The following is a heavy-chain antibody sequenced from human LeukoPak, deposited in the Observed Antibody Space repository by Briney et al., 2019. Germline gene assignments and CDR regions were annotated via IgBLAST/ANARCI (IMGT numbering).Heavy chain of an antibody. CDR2: IYYSGST. CDR1: GGSISSYY. CDR3: ARGGYYGSGNDFRFDP. J-gene: IGHJ5*02. Sequence: PSETLSLTCTVSGGSISSYYWSWLRQPPGKGLEWIGYIYYSGSTNYNPSLKSRVTISVDTSKNQFSLKLKSVTAADTAVYYCARGGYYGSGNDFRFDPWGQGTLVTVSS. D-gene: IGHD3-10*01. V-gene: IGHV4-59*01.